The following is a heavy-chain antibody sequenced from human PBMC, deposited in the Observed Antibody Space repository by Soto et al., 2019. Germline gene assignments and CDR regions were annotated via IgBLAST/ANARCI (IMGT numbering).Heavy chain of an antibody. CDR1: GGSLRGSY. J-gene: IGHJ4*01. CDR3: ARGHIPVYGPVPDYFDS. Sequence: QVHLQQWGAGLLKPSETLSLTCGVYGGSLRGSYWSWIRQPPGKALEWLGKVTHSGSTTFNPSLKSRVSVSVDTSDNQFSLKLTSGTAADTAVYYCARGHIPVYGPVPDYFDSWGQVPWSPSPQ. CDR2: VTHSGST. D-gene: IGHD2-21*01. V-gene: IGHV4-34*02.